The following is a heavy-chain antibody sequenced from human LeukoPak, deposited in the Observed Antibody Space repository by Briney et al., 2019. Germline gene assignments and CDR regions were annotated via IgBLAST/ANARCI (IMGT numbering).Heavy chain of an antibody. D-gene: IGHD6-13*01. V-gene: IGHV1-2*02. CDR1: GYTFTGYY. J-gene: IGHJ4*02. CDR2: INPNSGGT. Sequence: GASVKVSCKASGYTFTGYYMHWVRQAPGQGLEWMGWINPNSGGTNYAQKFQGRVTMTRDTSISTAYMELSRLRSDDTAAYYCARGGGYSSSSSFDYWGQGTLVTVSS. CDR3: ARGGGYSSSSSFDY.